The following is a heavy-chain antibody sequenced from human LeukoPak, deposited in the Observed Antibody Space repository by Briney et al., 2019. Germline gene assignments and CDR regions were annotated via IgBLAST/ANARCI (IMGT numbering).Heavy chain of an antibody. CDR1: GFTVSSNY. CDR2: IYSGGST. J-gene: IGHJ4*02. V-gene: IGHV3-66*01. CDR3: ARASSILIDY. D-gene: IGHD6-19*01. Sequence: GGSLRLSCAASGFTVSSNYISRVRQAPGKELEWVSVIYSGGSTYYADSVKCRFTIYRDNSKNTLYLQINSLRAEDTAVYYCARASSILIDYWGQGTLVTVSS.